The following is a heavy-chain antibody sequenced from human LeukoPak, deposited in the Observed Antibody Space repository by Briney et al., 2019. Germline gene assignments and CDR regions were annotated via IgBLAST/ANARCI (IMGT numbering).Heavy chain of an antibody. D-gene: IGHD2-15*01. J-gene: IGHJ5*02. CDR3: ARDIVVVGINWFDP. Sequence: PGGSLRLSCAASGFTFDDYGMSWVRQAPGKGLEWVSGINWNGGSTGYADSVKGRFTISRGNAKNSLYLQMNSLRAEDTALYYCARDIVVVGINWFDPWGQGTLVTVSS. CDR2: INWNGGST. V-gene: IGHV3-20*04. CDR1: GFTFDDYG.